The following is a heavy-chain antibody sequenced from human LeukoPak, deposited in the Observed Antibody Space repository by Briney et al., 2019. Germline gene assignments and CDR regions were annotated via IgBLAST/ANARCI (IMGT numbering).Heavy chain of an antibody. CDR3: ARVAGYSSSSPYDAFDI. CDR2: IWPSGST. V-gene: IGHV4-30-2*06. Sequence: SETLSLTCSVSGGSISSGPYFRSWIRQSPGQGLKWIGYIWPSGSTNYNPSLSGRVAISLDKSRNHFTLMVTAVTAADTAVYYCARVAGYSSSSPYDAFDIWGQGTMVTVSS. J-gene: IGHJ3*02. D-gene: IGHD6-6*01. CDR1: GGSISSGPYF.